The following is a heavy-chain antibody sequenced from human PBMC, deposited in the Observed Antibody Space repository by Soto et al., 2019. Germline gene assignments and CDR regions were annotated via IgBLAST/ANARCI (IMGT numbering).Heavy chain of an antibody. V-gene: IGHV4-39*07. CDR3: ASMGYHYGSGSYPLDY. J-gene: IGHJ4*02. CDR2: IYYSGST. CDR1: GGSISSGGYY. Sequence: SETLSLTCTVSGGSISSGGYYWSWIRQHPGKGLEWIGNIYYSGSTYYNPSLKSRVTISLDTSKNQFSLNLRSVTAADTAVYYCASMGYHYGSGSYPLDYWGQGTLVTVS. D-gene: IGHD3-10*01.